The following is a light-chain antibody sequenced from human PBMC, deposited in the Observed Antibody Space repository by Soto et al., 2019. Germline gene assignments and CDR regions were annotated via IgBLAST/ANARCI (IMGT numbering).Light chain of an antibody. CDR2: GAF. Sequence: EIVMTQSPVTLSVSPGERATLSCRASQSVSSNLAWYQQKPGQAPSLLIYGAFTRATGIPARFSGTGSGTEFTLIISSLQSEDFALYYCQQYNDWPPWTFGQGTKVDIK. V-gene: IGKV3-15*01. J-gene: IGKJ1*01. CDR3: QQYNDWPPWT. CDR1: QSVSSN.